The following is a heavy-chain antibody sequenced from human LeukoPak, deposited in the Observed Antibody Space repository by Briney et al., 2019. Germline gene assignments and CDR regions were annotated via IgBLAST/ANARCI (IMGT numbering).Heavy chain of an antibody. CDR3: ARGEGYYYGSGSYSPFDY. D-gene: IGHD3-10*01. J-gene: IGHJ4*02. Sequence: PSETLSLTCAVYGGSFSGYYWSWIRQPPGKGLEWIGEINHSGSTNYNPSLKSQVTISVDTSKNQFSLKLSSVTAADTAVYYCARGEGYYYGSGSYSPFDYWGQGTLVTVSS. V-gene: IGHV4-34*01. CDR1: GGSFSGYY. CDR2: INHSGST.